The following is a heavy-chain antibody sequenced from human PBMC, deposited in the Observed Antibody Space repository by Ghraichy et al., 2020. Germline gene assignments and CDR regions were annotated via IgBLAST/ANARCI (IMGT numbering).Heavy chain of an antibody. J-gene: IGHJ4*02. Sequence: SQTLSLTCTVSGGSISSSSYYWGWIRQPPGKGLEWIGSIYYSGSTYYNPSLKSRVTISVDTSKNQFSLKLSSVTAADTAVYYCARREGDGYNSPYNYWGQGTLVTVSS. CDR2: IYYSGST. V-gene: IGHV4-39*01. CDR1: GGSISSSSYY. CDR3: ARREGDGYNSPYNY. D-gene: IGHD5-24*01.